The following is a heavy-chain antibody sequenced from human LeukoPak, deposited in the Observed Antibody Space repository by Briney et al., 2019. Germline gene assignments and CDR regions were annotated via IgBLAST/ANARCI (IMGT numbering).Heavy chain of an antibody. J-gene: IGHJ4*02. V-gene: IGHV3-9*01. Sequence: GRSLRLSCAASGFTFDDYAMHWVRQAPGKGLEWVSGISWNSGSIGYADSVKGRFTISRDNAKNSLYLQMNSLRAEDTALYYCAKDIAAAATDVTFDYWGQGTLVTVSS. D-gene: IGHD6-13*01. CDR2: ISWNSGSI. CDR3: AKDIAAAATDVTFDY. CDR1: GFTFDDYA.